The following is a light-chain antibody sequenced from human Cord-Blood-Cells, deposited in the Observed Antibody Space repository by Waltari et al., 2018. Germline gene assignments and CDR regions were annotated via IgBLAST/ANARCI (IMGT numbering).Light chain of an antibody. J-gene: IGKJ1*01. CDR2: DAS. V-gene: IGKV3-11*01. CDR1: QSVSSY. CDR3: QQRSNWPPWT. Sequence: EIMLTQSPATLSLSPGERATLPCKASQSVSSYLAWYQQKPGQAPRILIYDASNRATGIPARFSGSGSGTDFTLTISSLEPEDFAVYYCQQRSNWPPWTFGQGTKVEIK.